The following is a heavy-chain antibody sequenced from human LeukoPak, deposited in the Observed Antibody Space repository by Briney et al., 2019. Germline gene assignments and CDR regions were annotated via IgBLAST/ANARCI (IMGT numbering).Heavy chain of an antibody. CDR2: IYYSGST. D-gene: IGHD1-26*01. V-gene: IGHV4-31*03. CDR3: AMNSGSYSGYYYYYMDV. Sequence: SETLSLTCTVSGGSISSGGYYWSWIRQHPGKGLEWIGYIYYSGSTYYNPSLKSRVTISRDTSKNQFSLRLSSVTAADTAVYYCAMNSGSYSGYYYYYMDVWGKGTTVTVSS. CDR1: GGSISSGGYY. J-gene: IGHJ6*03.